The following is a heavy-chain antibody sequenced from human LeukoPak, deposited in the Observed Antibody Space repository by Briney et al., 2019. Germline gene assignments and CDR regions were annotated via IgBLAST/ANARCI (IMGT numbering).Heavy chain of an antibody. CDR1: GYTFTSYG. V-gene: IGHV1-18*01. CDR3: ARVGNWNYVFGLENLNNWFDP. J-gene: IGHJ5*02. Sequence: ASVKVSCKASGYTFTSYGISWVRQAPGQGLEWMGWISAYNGNTNYAQKLQGRVTMTTDTSTSTAYMELRSLRSDDTAVYYCARVGNWNYVFGLENLNNWFDPWGQGTLVTVSS. D-gene: IGHD1-7*01. CDR2: ISAYNGNT.